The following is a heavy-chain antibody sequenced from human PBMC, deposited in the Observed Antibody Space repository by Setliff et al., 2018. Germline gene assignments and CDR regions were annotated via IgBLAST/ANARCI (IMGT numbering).Heavy chain of an antibody. CDR3: VRDRPFVVVTATQASFDY. CDR2: IGIYNGDT. CDR1: GGSFSSYG. J-gene: IGHJ4*02. D-gene: IGHD2-21*02. Sequence: ASVKVSCKASGGSFSSYGITWVRQAPGQGLEWMGGIGIYNGDTNYAQNVQGRVTMTTDTSTSTAYMELRSLRPDDTAVYYCVRDRPFVVVTATQASFDYWGQGTLVTVSS. V-gene: IGHV1-18*01.